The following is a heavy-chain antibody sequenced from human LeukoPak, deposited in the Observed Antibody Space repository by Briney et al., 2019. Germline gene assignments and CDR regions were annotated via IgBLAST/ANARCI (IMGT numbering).Heavy chain of an antibody. CDR2: INPSAGST. CDR3: ARARSGITIEYYYYYYGMDV. D-gene: IGHD3-3*01. CDR1: GYTFTSYY. J-gene: IGHJ6*02. V-gene: IGHV1-46*01. Sequence: GASVKASCKASGYTFTSYYIHWVRLSPGQGLEWMGIINPSAGSTTYAQKFQGRVTITADESTSTAYMELSSLRSEDTAVYYCARARSGITIEYYYYYYGMDVWGQGTTVTVSS.